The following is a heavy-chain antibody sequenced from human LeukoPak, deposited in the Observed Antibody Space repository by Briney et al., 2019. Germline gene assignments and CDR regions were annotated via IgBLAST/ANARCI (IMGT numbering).Heavy chain of an antibody. CDR2: IYYSGNT. D-gene: IGHD4-17*01. V-gene: IGHV4-39*07. CDR1: GGSISSSSYY. CDR3: ARGLPKHDFGDYGGTWFDP. Sequence: KASETLSLTCTVSGGSISSSSYYWGWIRQPPGKGLEWIGSIYYSGNTNYNPSLQSRVTMSVDTSKNQFSLKLSSVTAADTAMYYCARGLPKHDFGDYGGTWFDPWGQGTLVTVSS. J-gene: IGHJ5*02.